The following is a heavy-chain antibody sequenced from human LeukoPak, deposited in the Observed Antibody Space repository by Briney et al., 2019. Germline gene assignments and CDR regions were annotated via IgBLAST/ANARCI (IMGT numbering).Heavy chain of an antibody. D-gene: IGHD6-13*01. J-gene: IGHJ4*02. V-gene: IGHV3-30*03. CDR2: ISYDGSNK. Sequence: GGSLRLSCAASGFTFSSYGMNWVRQAPGKGLEWVAVISYDGSNKYYADSVKGRFTISRDNSKNTLYLQMSSLSAEDTAVYYCARGSGYSPDYWGQGTLVTVSS. CDR3: ARGSGYSPDY. CDR1: GFTFSSYG.